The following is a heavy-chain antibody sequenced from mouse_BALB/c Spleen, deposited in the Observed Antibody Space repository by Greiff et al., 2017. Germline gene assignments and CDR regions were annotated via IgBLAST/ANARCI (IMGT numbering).Heavy chain of an antibody. V-gene: IGHV1-63*02. CDR3: ARYYYYGSSYAWFAY. J-gene: IGHJ3*01. CDR2: IYPGGGYT. CDR1: GYTFTNYW. D-gene: IGHD1-1*01. Sequence: QVQLQQSGAELARPGASVKISCKASGYTFTNYWLGWVKQRPGHGLEWIGDIYPGGGYTNYNEKFKGKATLTADTSSSTAYMQLSSLTSEDSAVYFCARYYYYGSSYAWFAYWGQGTLVTVSA.